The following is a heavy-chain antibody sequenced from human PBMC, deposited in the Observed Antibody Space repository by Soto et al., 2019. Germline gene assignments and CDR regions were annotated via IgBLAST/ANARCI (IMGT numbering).Heavy chain of an antibody. D-gene: IGHD7-27*01. CDR3: ARGRYCLTGRCFPNWFDS. J-gene: IGHJ5*01. CDR1: GDSISNLDYF. Sequence: SETLSLTCTVSGDSISNLDYFWAWIRQPPGQALEYIGYIYKSATTYYNPSFESRVAISVDTSKSQFSLNVTSVTAADTAVYFCARGRYCLTGRCFPNWFDSWGQGALVTVSS. CDR2: IYKSATT. V-gene: IGHV4-30-4*01.